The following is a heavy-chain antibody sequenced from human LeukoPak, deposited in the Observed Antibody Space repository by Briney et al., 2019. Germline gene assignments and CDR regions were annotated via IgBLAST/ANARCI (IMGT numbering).Heavy chain of an antibody. D-gene: IGHD4-17*01. V-gene: IGHV3-9*01. CDR2: ISWNSGSI. CDR3: AKDYYGGYTFVWDY. J-gene: IGHJ4*02. Sequence: GGSLRLSCAASGFTFDDYAMHWVRQAPGKGLEWVSGISWNSGSIGYADSVKGRFTISRDNAKNSLYLQMNSLRAEDTALYYCAKDYYGGYTFVWDYWGQGTLVTVSS. CDR1: GFTFDDYA.